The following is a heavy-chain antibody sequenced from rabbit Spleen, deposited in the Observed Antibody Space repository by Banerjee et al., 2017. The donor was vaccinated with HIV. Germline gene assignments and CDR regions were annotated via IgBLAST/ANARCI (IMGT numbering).Heavy chain of an antibody. CDR3: ARRNAASGYFDRLDL. D-gene: IGHD8-1*01. CDR2: IDVGSSGRT. V-gene: IGHV1S40*01. Sequence: QSLEDSGGALVTPGGTLTLTCTASGFSFFNGQCMCWVRQAPGKGLEWVACIDVGSSGRTYYASWVNGRFTISKTSSTTVTLQMTTVTAADTATYFCARRNAASGYFDRLDLWGQGTLVTVS. J-gene: IGHJ5*01. CDR1: GFSFFNGQC.